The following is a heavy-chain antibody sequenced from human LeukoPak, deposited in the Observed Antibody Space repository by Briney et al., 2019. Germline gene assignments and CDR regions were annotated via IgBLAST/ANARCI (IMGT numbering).Heavy chain of an antibody. J-gene: IGHJ4*02. Sequence: PGGSLRLSCAVSGFTFSDYYMSWIRQAPGKGLEWVSYISSGGSTISHADSVKGRFTISRDNAENSLYLQMNSLRAEDTAVYYCAVLLTMVSLRDYWGQGTLVTVSS. CDR1: GFTFSDYY. CDR2: ISSGGSTI. D-gene: IGHD4/OR15-4a*01. V-gene: IGHV3-11*01. CDR3: AVLLTMVSLRDY.